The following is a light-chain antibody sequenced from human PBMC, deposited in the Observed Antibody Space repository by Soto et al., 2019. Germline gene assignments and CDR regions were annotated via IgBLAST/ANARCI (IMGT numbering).Light chain of an antibody. J-gene: IGLJ3*02. CDR2: VGTGGIVG. CDR1: SGYSNYK. Sequence: QSVLTQPPSASASLGASVTLTCTLSSGYSNYKVDWYQQRPGKGPRFVMRVGTGGIVGSKGDSIPDRFSVLGSGLNRYLTIKNIQEEDESDYHCGADHGTGSKFVWVFGGGTKVTVL. V-gene: IGLV9-49*01. CDR3: GADHGTGSKFVWV.